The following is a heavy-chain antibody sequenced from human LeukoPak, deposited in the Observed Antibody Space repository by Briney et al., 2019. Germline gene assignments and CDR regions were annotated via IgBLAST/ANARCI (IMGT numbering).Heavy chain of an antibody. J-gene: IGHJ4*02. Sequence: SETLSLTCTVSGGSISSYYWSWIRQPPGKGLEWIGYIYYSGSTNYNPSLKSRVTISVDTSKNQFSLKLSSVTAADTAVYYCARGRGDYYGSGSYPYYFDYWGQGTLVTVSS. V-gene: IGHV4-59*01. CDR3: ARGRGDYYGSGSYPYYFDY. D-gene: IGHD3-10*01. CDR2: IYYSGST. CDR1: GGSISSYY.